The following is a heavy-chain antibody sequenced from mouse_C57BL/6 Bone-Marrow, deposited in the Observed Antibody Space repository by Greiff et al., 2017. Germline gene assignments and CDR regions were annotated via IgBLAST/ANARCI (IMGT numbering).Heavy chain of an antibody. D-gene: IGHD4-1*01. CDR1: GYTFTDYY. V-gene: IGHV1-19*01. J-gene: IGHJ2*01. CDR2: INPYNGGT. CDR3: ARLGRD. Sequence: VQLKESGPVLVKPGASVKMSCKASGYTFTDYYMNWVKQSHGKSLEWIGVINPYNGGTSYNQKFTGKATLTVDTSSSTAYMELNSLPSEDSAVYYCARLGRDWGQGTTLTVSS.